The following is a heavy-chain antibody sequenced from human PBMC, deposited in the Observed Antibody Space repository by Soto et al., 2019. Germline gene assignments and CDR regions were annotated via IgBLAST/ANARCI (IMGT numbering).Heavy chain of an antibody. CDR2: IYYSGST. CDR1: GGSISSGGYY. Sequence: PSETLSLTCTVSGGSISSGGYYWSWIRQHPGKGLEWIGYIYYSGSTYYNPSLKSRVTISVDTSKNQFSLKLSSVTAADTAVYYCVTWKKATTRNFDYWGQGTLVTVSS. CDR3: VTWKKATTRNFDY. D-gene: IGHD1-1*01. J-gene: IGHJ4*02. V-gene: IGHV4-31*03.